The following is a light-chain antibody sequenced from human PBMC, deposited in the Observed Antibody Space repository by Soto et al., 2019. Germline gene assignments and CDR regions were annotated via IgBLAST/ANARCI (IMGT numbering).Light chain of an antibody. CDR2: GAS. V-gene: IGKV3-20*01. Sequence: DIVLTQSRSTLSLSPGERAALSCGASQSLSNNFLAWYQQKPGQAPRLLSSGASSRATGIPDRFSGSGSGTDVTLTITRVEPEDFAVYYCQQYGSSPECTFG. CDR1: QSLSNNF. CDR3: QQYGSSPECT. J-gene: IGKJ2*02.